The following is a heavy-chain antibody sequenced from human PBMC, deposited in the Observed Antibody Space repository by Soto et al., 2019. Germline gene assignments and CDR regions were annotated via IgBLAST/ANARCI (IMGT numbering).Heavy chain of an antibody. Sequence: GGSLRLSCAASGFTFSSYAMSWVRQAPGKGLEWVSGISGGGGSTYYADSVKGRFTISRDNSKNTLYLQMNSLRAEDTAVYYCAKDLLLSSSDWYGLFDYWGQGTLVTVSS. CDR3: AKDLLLSSSDWYGLFDY. CDR2: ISGGGGST. D-gene: IGHD6-19*01. V-gene: IGHV3-23*01. CDR1: GFTFSSYA. J-gene: IGHJ4*02.